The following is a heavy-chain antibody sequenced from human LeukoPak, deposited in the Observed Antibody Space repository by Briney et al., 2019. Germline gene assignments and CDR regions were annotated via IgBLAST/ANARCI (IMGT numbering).Heavy chain of an antibody. CDR1: GFTLNNYG. Sequence: PGRSLRLSCAASGFTLNNYGMHWVRQAPGKGLEWVAIVSYDGNKNYYADSVRGRFTISRDNYKNTLYLQMNSLRPEDTAVYYCAQDLLLSDWGSRGLVFWGQGTQVTVSS. CDR2: VSYDGNKN. CDR3: AQDLLLSDWGSRGLVF. J-gene: IGHJ4*02. V-gene: IGHV3-30*18. D-gene: IGHD7-27*01.